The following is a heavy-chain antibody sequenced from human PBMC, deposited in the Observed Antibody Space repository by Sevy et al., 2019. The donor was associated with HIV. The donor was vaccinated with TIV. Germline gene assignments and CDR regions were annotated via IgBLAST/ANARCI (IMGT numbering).Heavy chain of an antibody. V-gene: IGHV3-53*01. J-gene: IGHJ6*02. Sequence: GGSLRLSCVVSGFSVSSNYMSWVRQAPGKGLEWVSNIYSDGRTYYADSVRGRFTISRETSKNTVYLEMKSLRSEDTAVYYCTREDIVLWADNHYGMVVWGHGTTVTDSS. CDR3: TREDIVLWADNHYGMVV. CDR2: IYSDGRT. CDR1: GFSVSSNY. D-gene: IGHD2-15*01.